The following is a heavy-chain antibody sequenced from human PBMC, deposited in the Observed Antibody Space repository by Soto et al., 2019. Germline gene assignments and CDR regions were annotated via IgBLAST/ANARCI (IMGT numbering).Heavy chain of an antibody. CDR3: ARDSYYYGSGSYICWFDP. CDR2: ISSSSSTI. V-gene: IGHV3-48*01. J-gene: IGHJ5*02. D-gene: IGHD3-10*01. Sequence: PGGSLRLSCAASGFTFSSYSTNWVRQAPGKGLEWVSYISSSSSTIYYADSVKGRFTISRDNAKNSLYLQMNSLRAEDTAVYYCARDSYYYGSGSYICWFDPWGQGTLVTVSS. CDR1: GFTFSSYS.